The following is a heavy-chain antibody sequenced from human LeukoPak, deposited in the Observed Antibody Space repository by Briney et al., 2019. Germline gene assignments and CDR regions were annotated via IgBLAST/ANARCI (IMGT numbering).Heavy chain of an antibody. J-gene: IGHJ4*02. D-gene: IGHD6-6*01. V-gene: IGHV3-74*01. CDR1: GFTFSNYW. CDR3: ARGYSSSYRIDY. Sequence: PGGSLRLSCAASGFTFSNYWMHWVRQAPGKGLVWVSRINTDGSSTTYADFVKGRFTISRDNAKNTLYLQMNSLSAEDTAVYYCARGYSSSYRIDYWGQGTLVTVSS. CDR2: INTDGSST.